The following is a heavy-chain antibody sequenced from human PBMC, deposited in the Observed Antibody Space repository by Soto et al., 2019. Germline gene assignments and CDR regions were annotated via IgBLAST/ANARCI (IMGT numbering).Heavy chain of an antibody. Sequence: ASVKVSCKASGYTFTGYYMHWVRQAPGQGLEWMGWINPSSGGTNDAQKCQGRVTMTRDTSISTAYMELSRLRSDDTAVYYCARTAITMVRGVNYYYGMDVWGEGTTVTVS. V-gene: IGHV1-2*02. J-gene: IGHJ6*02. D-gene: IGHD3-10*01. CDR1: GYTFTGYY. CDR2: INPSSGGT. CDR3: ARTAITMVRGVNYYYGMDV.